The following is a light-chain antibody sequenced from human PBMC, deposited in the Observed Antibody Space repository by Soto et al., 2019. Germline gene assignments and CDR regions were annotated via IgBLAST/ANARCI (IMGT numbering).Light chain of an antibody. CDR2: QVS. J-gene: IGKJ2*01. CDR3: MQAAPWPPMYP. Sequence: DVVMTQSPLSLSVTLGQPASISCRSSQSLVYSDGNSYFNWIQQRPGQSPRRLIYQVSNRDSGVPDRFSGSGSGTHFTRKISGVEAEDVAVYYCMQAAPWPPMYPFCHGTKLDIK. CDR1: QSLVYSDGNSY. V-gene: IGKV2-30*01.